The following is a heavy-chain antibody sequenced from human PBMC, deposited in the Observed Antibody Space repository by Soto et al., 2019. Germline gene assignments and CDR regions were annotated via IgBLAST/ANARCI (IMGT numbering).Heavy chain of an antibody. V-gene: IGHV3-30-3*01. CDR1: GFTFSSYA. J-gene: IGHJ4*02. CDR2: ISYDGSNK. CDR3: ARAYEGDYFDY. Sequence: QVQLVESGGGVVQPGRSLRLSCVASGFTFSSYAMHWVRQAPGKGLEWVAVISYDGSNKYYADSVKGRFTISRDNSKNTLYLQMNCLRAEDTAVYYCARAYEGDYFDYWGQGTLVTVSS. D-gene: IGHD3-16*01.